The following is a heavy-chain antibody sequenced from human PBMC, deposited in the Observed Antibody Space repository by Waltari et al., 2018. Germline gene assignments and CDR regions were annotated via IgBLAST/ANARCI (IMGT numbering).Heavy chain of an antibody. D-gene: IGHD1-26*01. V-gene: IGHV3-7*01. CDR1: GFSFSSYW. J-gene: IGHJ4*02. CDR2: VRPDVGEK. Sequence: EVQLVESGGGLVQPGGSLRLSCAVSGFSFSSYWMSWVRQAPGKGVEGVANVRPDVGEKHYVDSVKGRLTMSRDNAKNSVYLQMNSLRVEDTAVYYCVRWRWEQSEFDYWGQGTLVTVSS. CDR3: VRWRWEQSEFDY.